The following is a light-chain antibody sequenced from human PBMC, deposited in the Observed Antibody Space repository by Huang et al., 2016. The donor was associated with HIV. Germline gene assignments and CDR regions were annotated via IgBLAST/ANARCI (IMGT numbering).Light chain of an antibody. CDR2: DAS. J-gene: IGKJ4*01. CDR3: QQRYNWPLT. Sequence: EIVLTQSPAPLALSPGERATLSCRASQSFTTSLAWYQQKPGQAPRLLIFDASNRATDIPARFSSSGSGTDFTLTISSLEPEDFAVYYCQQRYNWPLTFGGGTKVEIK. CDR1: QSFTTS. V-gene: IGKV3-11*01.